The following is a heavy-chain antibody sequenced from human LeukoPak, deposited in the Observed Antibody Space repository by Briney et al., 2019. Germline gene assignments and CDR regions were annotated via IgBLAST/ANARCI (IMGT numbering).Heavy chain of an antibody. CDR3: AKGQVSVGASLRFDY. CDR1: GFTFS. CDR2: ISGNGGDT. J-gene: IGHJ4*02. D-gene: IGHD1-26*01. V-gene: IGHV3-23*01. Sequence: GGSLRLSCAASGFTFSKGLEWISAISGNGGDTYYADSVKGRFTIFRDNSKNTLYLQMNSLRAEDTAVYYCAKGQVSVGASLRFDYWGQGTLVTVYS.